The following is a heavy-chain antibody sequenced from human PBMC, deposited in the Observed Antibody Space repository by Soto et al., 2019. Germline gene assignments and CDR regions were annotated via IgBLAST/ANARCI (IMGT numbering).Heavy chain of an antibody. J-gene: IGHJ6*02. V-gene: IGHV3-72*01. CDR1: GLIFSDYH. CDR2: IRRKANSYTT. CDR3: AMLGGWSGGSSGMDV. Sequence: EVQLVESGGGLVQPGGSLRLSCAASGLIFSDYHMDWVRQAPGKGLEWVGRIRRKANSYTTEYAAYVKGRFTISRDDSKSSLYLQMNSLKREDTAVYYCAMLGGWSGGSSGMDVWGQGNTVTVSS. D-gene: IGHD6-19*01.